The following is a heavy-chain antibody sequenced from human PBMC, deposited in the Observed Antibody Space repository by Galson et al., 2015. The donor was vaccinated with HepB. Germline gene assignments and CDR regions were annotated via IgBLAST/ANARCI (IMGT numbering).Heavy chain of an antibody. CDR2: IYSGGST. CDR1: GFTVSSNY. V-gene: IGHV3-53*01. CDR3: ARDWRDLDAFDI. J-gene: IGHJ3*02. D-gene: IGHD3/OR15-3a*01. Sequence: SLRLSCAASGFTVSSNYMSWVRQAPGKGLEWVSVIYSGGSTYYADSVKGRFTISRDNSKNTLYLQMNSLRAGDTAVYYCARDWRDLDAFDIWGQGTMVTVSS.